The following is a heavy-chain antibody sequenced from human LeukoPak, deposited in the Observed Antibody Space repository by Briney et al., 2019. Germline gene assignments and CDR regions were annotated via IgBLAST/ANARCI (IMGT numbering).Heavy chain of an antibody. V-gene: IGHV3-21*01. Sequence: GGSLRLSCAASGFTFSSYSMNWVRQAPGKGLEWVSSISSSSSYIYYADSVKGRFTISRDNAKNSLYLQMNSLRAEDTAVYYCARDLGLLRYFDWLLSPLGYWGQGTLVTVSS. J-gene: IGHJ4*02. D-gene: IGHD3-9*01. CDR3: ARDLGLLRYFDWLLSPLGY. CDR2: ISSSSSYI. CDR1: GFTFSSYS.